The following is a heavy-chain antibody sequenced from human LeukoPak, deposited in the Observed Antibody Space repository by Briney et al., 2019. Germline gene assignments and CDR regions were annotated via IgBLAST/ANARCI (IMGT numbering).Heavy chain of an antibody. V-gene: IGHV3-23*01. J-gene: IGHJ4*02. CDR1: GFTFSTYS. D-gene: IGHD3-3*02. Sequence: GGSLRLSCAASGFTFSTYSVSWVRQAPGKGLEWVSGISGSGGNTYYADSVKGRFTVSRDNSKNMLYLQMHSLRAEDTAIFYCVKYPAFGGYLDYWGQGTPVTVSS. CDR3: VKYPAFGGYLDY. CDR2: ISGSGGNT.